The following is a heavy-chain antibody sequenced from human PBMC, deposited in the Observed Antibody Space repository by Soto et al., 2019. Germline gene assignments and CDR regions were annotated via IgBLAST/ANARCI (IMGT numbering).Heavy chain of an antibody. J-gene: IGHJ6*02. CDR1: GYSFSDYY. V-gene: IGHV1-2*04. D-gene: IGHD2-2*01. CDR2: INPNSGGT. CDR3: ARGKSCSSTSCYGLYYYGMDV. Sequence: ASVKVSCKTSGYSFSDYYLHWVRQAPGQGLEWMGWINPNSGGTNYAQKFQGWVTMTRDTSISTAYVELSRLRSDDTAVYYCARGKSCSSTSCYGLYYYGMDVWGQGTTVTVSS.